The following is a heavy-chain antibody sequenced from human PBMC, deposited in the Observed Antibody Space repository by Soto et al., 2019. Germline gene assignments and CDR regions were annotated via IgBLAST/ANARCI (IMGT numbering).Heavy chain of an antibody. CDR3: ARFRFGYDY. CDR2: INHSGST. J-gene: IGHJ4*02. D-gene: IGHD3-10*01. V-gene: IGHV4-34*01. CDR1: GGSFSGYY. Sequence: LSLTCAVYGGSFSGYYWSWIRQPPGKGLEWIGEINHSGSTNYNPSLKSRVTISVDTSKNQFSLKLSSVTAADTAVYYCARFRFGYDYWGQGTLVTVSS.